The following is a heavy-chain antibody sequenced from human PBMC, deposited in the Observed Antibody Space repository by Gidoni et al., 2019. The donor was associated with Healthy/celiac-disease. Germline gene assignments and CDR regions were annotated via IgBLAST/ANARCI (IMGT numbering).Heavy chain of an antibody. D-gene: IGHD3-10*01. CDR1: GGSFSGYD. V-gene: IGHV4-34*01. J-gene: IGHJ6*03. Sequence: QVQLQQWGAGLLKPSETLALTCAVYGGSFSGYDGSWIRPPPGKGLEWIGELNHSGSTNYNPSLQSRVTISVDTSKTQFSLKLSSVTAADTAVYYCARGRFYYGSGSYYKSFSYYMDVWGKGTTVTVSS. CDR2: LNHSGST. CDR3: ARGRFYYGSGSYYKSFSYYMDV.